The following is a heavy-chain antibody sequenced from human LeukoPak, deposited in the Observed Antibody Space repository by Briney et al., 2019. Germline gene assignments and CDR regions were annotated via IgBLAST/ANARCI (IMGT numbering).Heavy chain of an antibody. D-gene: IGHD2-2*01. Sequence: GRSLRLSCAASGFTFSSYGMHWVRRAPGKGLEWVAVISYDGSNKYYADSVKGRFTISRDNSKNTLYLQMNSLRAEDTAVYYCAKEEAYCSSTSCYGTWFDPWGQGTLVTVSS. CDR2: ISYDGSNK. V-gene: IGHV3-30*18. CDR1: GFTFSSYG. J-gene: IGHJ5*02. CDR3: AKEEAYCSSTSCYGTWFDP.